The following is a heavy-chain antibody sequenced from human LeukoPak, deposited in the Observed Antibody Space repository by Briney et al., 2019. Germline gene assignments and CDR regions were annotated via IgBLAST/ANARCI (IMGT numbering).Heavy chain of an antibody. CDR1: GFSISTGYY. CDR2: IYSSGST. D-gene: IGHD1-26*01. Sequence: SETLSLTCSVSGFSISTGYYWGWIRQPPGKGLEWIGNIYSSGSTYYNASLQSRVTISIDTSKNQFSLRLSSVTAADTAMYYCVKSGGYGLIDYWAREPGSPSP. V-gene: IGHV4-38-2*02. J-gene: IGHJ4*02. CDR3: VKSGGYGLIDY.